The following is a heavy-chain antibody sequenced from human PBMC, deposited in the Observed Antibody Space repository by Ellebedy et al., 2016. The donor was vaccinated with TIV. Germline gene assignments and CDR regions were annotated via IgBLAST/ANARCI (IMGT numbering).Heavy chain of an antibody. Sequence: ASVKVSXXASGYTFTSYGISWVRQAPGQGLEWMGWISAYNGNTNYAQKFQGRVTMTEDTSTDTAYMELSSLRSEDTAVYYCATSRGYEKSYYFDYWGQGTLVTVSS. D-gene: IGHD5-12*01. CDR3: ATSRGYEKSYYFDY. V-gene: IGHV1-18*01. J-gene: IGHJ4*02. CDR1: GYTFTSYG. CDR2: ISAYNGNT.